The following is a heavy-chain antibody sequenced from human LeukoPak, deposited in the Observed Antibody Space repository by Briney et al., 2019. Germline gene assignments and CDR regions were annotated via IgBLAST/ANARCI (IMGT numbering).Heavy chain of an antibody. D-gene: IGHD6-6*01. Sequence: GGSLRLSCAASGFTFSSYSMNWVRQAPGKGLEWVSYISSSSSTIYYADSVKGRFTISRDNAKNSLYLQMNSLRAEDTAVYYCAGAHSSSSRTYYYYYYMDVWGKGTTVTVSS. CDR2: ISSSSSTI. CDR1: GFTFSSYS. V-gene: IGHV3-48*04. CDR3: AGAHSSSSRTYYYYYYMDV. J-gene: IGHJ6*03.